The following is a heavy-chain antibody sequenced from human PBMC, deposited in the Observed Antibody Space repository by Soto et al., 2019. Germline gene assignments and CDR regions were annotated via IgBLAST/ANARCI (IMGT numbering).Heavy chain of an antibody. CDR1: GGSISSYY. V-gene: IGHV4-59*01. D-gene: IGHD2-15*01. Sequence: SETLSLTCTVSGGSISSYYWSWIRQPPGKGLEWIGYIYYSGSTNYNPSLKSRVTISVDTSKNQFSLKLSSVTAADTAVYYCARYDGYCSGGSCLALDYWGQGTLVTVSS. CDR2: IYYSGST. J-gene: IGHJ4*02. CDR3: ARYDGYCSGGSCLALDY.